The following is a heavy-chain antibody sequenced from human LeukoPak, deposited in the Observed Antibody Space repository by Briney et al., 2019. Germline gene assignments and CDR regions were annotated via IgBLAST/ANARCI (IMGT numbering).Heavy chain of an antibody. CDR3: AKLPPSGRYYFDY. D-gene: IGHD6-19*01. J-gene: IGHJ4*02. CDR1: GFTFSSYG. V-gene: IGHV3-30*18. Sequence: GGSLRLSCAASGFTFSSYGMHWVRQAPGKGLEWVAVISYDGSNKYYADSVKGRFTISRDNSKNTLYLQMNSLRAEDTAVYYCAKLPPSGRYYFDYWGQGTLVSVSS. CDR2: ISYDGSNK.